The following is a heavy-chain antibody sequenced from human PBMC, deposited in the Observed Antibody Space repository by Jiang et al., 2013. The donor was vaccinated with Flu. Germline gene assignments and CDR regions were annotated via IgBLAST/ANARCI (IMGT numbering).Heavy chain of an antibody. Sequence: GRGLEWIGEINHSGSTNYNPSLKSRVTISVDTSKNQFSLKLSSVTAADTAVYYCARGRHYDILTGSLRSAEYFQHWGQGTLVTVSS. CDR3: ARGRHYDILTGSLRSAEYFQH. J-gene: IGHJ1*01. CDR2: INHSGST. V-gene: IGHV4-34*01. D-gene: IGHD3-9*01.